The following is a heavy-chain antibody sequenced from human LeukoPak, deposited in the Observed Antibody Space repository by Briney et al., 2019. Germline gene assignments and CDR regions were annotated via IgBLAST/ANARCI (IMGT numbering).Heavy chain of an antibody. J-gene: IGHJ4*02. V-gene: IGHV4-39*07. D-gene: IGHD3-10*01. CDR2: IYFSGST. CDR3: ARNYASGRPPDY. CDR1: GGSVNTDNYY. Sequence: SETLSLTCTVSGGSVNTDNYYWGWIRQPPGKGLEWIGNIYFSGSTYYNPSLKSRVTISVDTSRNQFSLKLSSVTAADTAVYYCARNYASGRPPDYWGQGTLVTVSS.